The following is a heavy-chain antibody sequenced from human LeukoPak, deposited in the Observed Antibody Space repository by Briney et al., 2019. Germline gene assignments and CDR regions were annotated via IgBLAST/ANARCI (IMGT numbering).Heavy chain of an antibody. D-gene: IGHD3-10*01. V-gene: IGHV1-8*01. CDR2: MNPNSGNT. Sequence: ASVKVSCKASGYTFTSYDINWVRQATGQGLEWMGWMNPNSGNTGYAQKFQGRVTTTRNTAISTAYMELSSLRSEDTAVYYCARGKRLLWFGELLSWDYWGQGTLVTVSS. CDR1: GYTFTSYD. J-gene: IGHJ4*02. CDR3: ARGKRLLWFGELLSWDY.